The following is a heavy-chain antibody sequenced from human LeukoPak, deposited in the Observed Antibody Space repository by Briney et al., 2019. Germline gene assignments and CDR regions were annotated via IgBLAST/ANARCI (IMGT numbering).Heavy chain of an antibody. V-gene: IGHV4-34*01. D-gene: IGHD3-3*01. Sequence: SETLSLTCAVYGGSFSGYYWSWIRQPPGKGLEWIGEINHSGSTNYNPSLKSRVTISVDTSKNQFSLKLSSVTATDTAVYYCARRGYDFWSGLGWFDPWGQGTLVTVSS. J-gene: IGHJ5*02. CDR1: GGSFSGYY. CDR2: INHSGST. CDR3: ARRGYDFWSGLGWFDP.